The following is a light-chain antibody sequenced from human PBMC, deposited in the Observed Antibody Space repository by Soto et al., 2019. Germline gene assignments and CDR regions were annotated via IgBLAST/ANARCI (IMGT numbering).Light chain of an antibody. CDR3: SSYTSTNTVI. J-gene: IGLJ2*01. V-gene: IGLV2-14*01. CDR2: RVT. Sequence: QSVLTQPASVSGSPGQSITISCTGSSSDVGAYNYVSWYQHHPGEAPKLIIYRVTKRPSGVSSRFSASKSGNTASLTISGLQAEDECHYYCSSYTSTNTVIFGGGTQLTVL. CDR1: SSDVGAYNY.